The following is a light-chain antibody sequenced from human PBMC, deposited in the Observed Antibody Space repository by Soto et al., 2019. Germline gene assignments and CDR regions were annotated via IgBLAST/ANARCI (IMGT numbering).Light chain of an antibody. V-gene: IGKV1-39*01. CDR2: AAS. Sequence: IQRTQSPSSLSASVGDRVTITCRAGQSIFSSLNWYQQRPWKAPTLLIYAASSLQSGVPSRFRGSGYGTDFALTITSLQPEDFATYYCQQSYNSPTITFGQGTRVEIK. CDR3: QQSYNSPTIT. CDR1: QSIFSS. J-gene: IGKJ5*01.